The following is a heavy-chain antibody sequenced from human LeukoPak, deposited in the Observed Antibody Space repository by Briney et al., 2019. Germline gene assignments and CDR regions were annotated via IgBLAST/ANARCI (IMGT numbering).Heavy chain of an antibody. Sequence: SETLSLTCAVSGASISSGSYYWGWIRQPPGKGREWIASIHYSGSTDYTPSLKSRVTISVDTSKNRFSLKLSSVTAADTAVYYCARTAAAGLDYWGQGTLVTVSS. CDR2: IHYSGST. V-gene: IGHV4-39*07. D-gene: IGHD6-13*01. J-gene: IGHJ4*02. CDR1: GASISSGSYY. CDR3: ARTAAAGLDY.